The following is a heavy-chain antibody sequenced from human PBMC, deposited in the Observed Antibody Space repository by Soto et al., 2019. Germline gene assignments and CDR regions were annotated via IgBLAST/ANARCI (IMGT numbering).Heavy chain of an antibody. CDR2: TYYRSKWYN. CDR1: GDSVSSNSAA. D-gene: IGHD6-19*01. Sequence: SQTLSLTCVISGDSVSSNSAAWNWIRQSPSRGLEWLGRTYYRSKWYNDYAVSVKSRITINTDTSKNQFSLQLNSVTPEDTAVYYCMRVVAGTGGFDLWGQGAMVTVSS. CDR3: MRVVAGTGGFDL. J-gene: IGHJ3*01. V-gene: IGHV6-1*01.